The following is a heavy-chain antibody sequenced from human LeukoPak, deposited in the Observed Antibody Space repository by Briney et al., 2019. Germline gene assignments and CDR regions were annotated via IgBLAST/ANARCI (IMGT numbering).Heavy chain of an antibody. J-gene: IGHJ4*02. CDR3: AKVGINRKSGGYFYFDY. CDR2: ISGSGEYT. Sequence: GGSLRLSCVASGFTFSDYAMTWVRLAPGKGPEWVPTISGSGEYTFYADSVKGRFTISRDNSKNTLYLQVNSLRAEDTAVYYCAKVGINRKSGGYFYFDYWGRGTLVTVSS. CDR1: GFTFSDYA. D-gene: IGHD3-22*01. V-gene: IGHV3-23*01.